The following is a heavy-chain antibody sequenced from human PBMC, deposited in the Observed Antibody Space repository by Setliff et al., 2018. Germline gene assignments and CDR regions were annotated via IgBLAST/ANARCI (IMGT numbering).Heavy chain of an antibody. V-gene: IGHV1-18*01. Sequence: GASVKVSCKASGYTFSDYGITLVRQAPGQGLEWMGWISIYTGNAYYAHKLQGRVTMTTDTSTDTAYLELRSLRSDDTAVYYCSRLVRYCTTTSCQGLSGGEYWGQGTLVTVSS. D-gene: IGHD2-2*01. J-gene: IGHJ4*02. CDR1: GYTFSDYG. CDR3: SRLVRYCTTTSCQGLSGGEY. CDR2: ISIYTGNA.